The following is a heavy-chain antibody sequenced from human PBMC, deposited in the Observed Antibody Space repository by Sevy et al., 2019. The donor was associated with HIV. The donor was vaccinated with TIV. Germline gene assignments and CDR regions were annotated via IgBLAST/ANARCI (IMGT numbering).Heavy chain of an antibody. Sequence: GGSLRLSCVDSGFTFSNYWMAWLRQAPGKGLEWVANIKPDGSEIYYTASVKGRFTISRDNSKNTLYLQMDGLRAEDTALYYCARDDEPDYYYFDMDVWGQGTTVTVSS. CDR1: GFTFSNYW. J-gene: IGHJ6*02. CDR3: ARDDEPDYYYFDMDV. CDR2: IKPDGSEI. V-gene: IGHV3-7*01.